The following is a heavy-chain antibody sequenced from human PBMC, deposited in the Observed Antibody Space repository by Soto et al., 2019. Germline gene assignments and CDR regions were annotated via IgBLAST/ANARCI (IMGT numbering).Heavy chain of an antibody. CDR2: FDPEDGET. V-gene: IGHV1-24*01. D-gene: IGHD6-13*01. CDR1: GYTLTELS. J-gene: IGHJ4*02. CDR3: ATPLRSSWYGSYFDY. Sequence: ASVKVSCKVSGYTLTELSMHWVRQAPGKGLEWMGGFDPEDGETIYAQKFQGRVTMTEDTSTDTAYMELSSLRSEDTAVYYCATPLRSSWYGSYFDYWGQGTLVTVSS.